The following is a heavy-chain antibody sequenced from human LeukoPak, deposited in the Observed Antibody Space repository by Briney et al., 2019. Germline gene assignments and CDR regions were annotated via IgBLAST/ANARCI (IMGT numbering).Heavy chain of an antibody. J-gene: IGHJ1*01. CDR3: ARVGSLYGDCEYFQH. CDR1: GGSISSSSYY. Sequence: NSSETLSLTCTVSGGSISSSSYYWGWIRQPPGKGLEWIGSIYYSGSTYYNPSLKSRVTISVDTSKNQFSLKLSSVTAADTAVYYCARVGSLYGDCEYFQHWGQGTLVTVPS. D-gene: IGHD4-17*01. V-gene: IGHV4-39*07. CDR2: IYYSGST.